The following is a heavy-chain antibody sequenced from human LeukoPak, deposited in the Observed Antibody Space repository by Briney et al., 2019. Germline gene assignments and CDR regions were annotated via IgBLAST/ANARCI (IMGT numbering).Heavy chain of an antibody. V-gene: IGHV1-46*03. CDR2: INPSGGST. CDR3: GRDKYNYGADDAFDI. D-gene: IGHD4-17*01. CDR1: VYTFTSYY. Sequence: ASVKVSCKASVYTFTSYYMHWVRQAPGQGREWMGIINPSGGSTNYAQKLQGRGTMTRETSTSTVYMELSRLRSEDTAVYYCGRDKYNYGADDAFDIWGQGTMVTVSS. J-gene: IGHJ3*02.